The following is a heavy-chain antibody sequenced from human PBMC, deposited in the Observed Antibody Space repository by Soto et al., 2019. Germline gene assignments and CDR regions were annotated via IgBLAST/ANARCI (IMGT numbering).Heavy chain of an antibody. J-gene: IGHJ4*02. CDR3: ASYRYDY. V-gene: IGHV6-1*01. CDR1: GDSISSNSAA. D-gene: IGHD4-4*01. CDR2: TYYRSRWYH. Sequence: PSQTLSLTCAISGDSISSNSAAWNWIRQSPSRGFEWLGRTYYRSRWYHDYAVSVKSRIIINPDTSKNQVSLQLNSVTPDDTAVYYCASYRYDYWGQGTAVTVSS.